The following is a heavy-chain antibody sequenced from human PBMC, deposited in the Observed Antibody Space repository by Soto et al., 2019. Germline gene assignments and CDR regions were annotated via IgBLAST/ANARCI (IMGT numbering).Heavy chain of an antibody. D-gene: IGHD2-15*01. V-gene: IGHV1-69*06. CDR2: IIPIFGTA. CDR1: GGTFSSYA. J-gene: IGHJ6*02. Sequence: RASVKVSCKASGGTFSSYAISWVRQAPGQGLEWMGGIIPIFGTANYAQKFQGRVTITADKSTSTAYMELSSLRSEDTAVYYCARDSRYNPPYYYYGMDVWGQGTTVTVSS. CDR3: ARDSRYNPPYYYYGMDV.